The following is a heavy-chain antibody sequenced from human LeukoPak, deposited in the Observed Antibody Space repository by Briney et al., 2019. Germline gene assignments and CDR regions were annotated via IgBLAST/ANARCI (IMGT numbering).Heavy chain of an antibody. J-gene: IGHJ4*02. CDR1: GFTFSSYG. V-gene: IGHV3-30*02. D-gene: IGHD6-6*01. CDR3: AREPGSSWDY. CDR2: IRYDGSNK. Sequence: GGSLRLSCAASGFTFSSYGMHWVRQAPGKGLEWVAFIRYDGSNKYYADSVKGRFTISRDNSKNTLYLQMNSLRAEDTAVYYCAREPGSSWDYWGQGTLVTVSS.